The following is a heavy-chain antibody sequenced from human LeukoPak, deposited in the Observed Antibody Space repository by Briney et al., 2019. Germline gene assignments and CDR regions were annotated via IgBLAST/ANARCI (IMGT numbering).Heavy chain of an antibody. CDR2: SNYTWST. CDR1: GGSISSYY. CDR3: ARGGYYGAGNDFRFDP. J-gene: IGHJ5*02. V-gene: IGHV4-59*01. D-gene: IGHD3-10*01. Sequence: PSETLSLTCTVSGGSISSYYWSWIRQPPAKGMECIGYSNYTWSTNSYPTLNSRVTISVETSKNQSSLKLKSVTAADTAVYYWARGGYYGAGNDFRFDPWGQGTLVTVSS.